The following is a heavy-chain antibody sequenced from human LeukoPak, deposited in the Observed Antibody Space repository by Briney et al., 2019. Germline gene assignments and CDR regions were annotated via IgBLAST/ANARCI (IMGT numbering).Heavy chain of an antibody. CDR3: ARGIAVAADAFDI. J-gene: IGHJ3*02. CDR1: GYTFTSYD. Sequence: ASVKVSCKASGYTFTSYDINWVRQATGQGLEWMGWMNPNSGNTGYAQKFQGRVTMTRNTSISTAYMELRSLRSDDTVVYYCARGIAVAADAFDIWGQGTMVTVSS. V-gene: IGHV1-8*01. D-gene: IGHD6-19*01. CDR2: MNPNSGNT.